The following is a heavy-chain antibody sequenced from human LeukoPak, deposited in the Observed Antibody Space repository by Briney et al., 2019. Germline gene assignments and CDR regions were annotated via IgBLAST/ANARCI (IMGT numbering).Heavy chain of an antibody. D-gene: IGHD4-17*01. CDR1: GFTFTTYS. CDR3: AIDSSGDFVDYFDC. Sequence: GGSLRLSCAASGFTFTTYSMTWVRQAPGKGLEWVSSITATSTSMDYADSVQGRFTISSDNAKNSLYLQMNSLRAEDTAVYYCAIDSSGDFVDYFDCWGQGTLGTVSS. V-gene: IGHV3-21*01. CDR2: ITATSTSM. J-gene: IGHJ4*02.